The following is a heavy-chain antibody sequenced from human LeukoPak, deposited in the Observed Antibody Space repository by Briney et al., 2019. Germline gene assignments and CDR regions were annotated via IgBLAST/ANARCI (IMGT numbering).Heavy chain of an antibody. CDR2: IRSKAYGGTT. CDR3: TRDPRRSGSYSAAD. D-gene: IGHD1-26*01. V-gene: IGHV3-49*04. J-gene: IGHJ4*02. CDR1: GFTFGDYA. Sequence: HSGGSLRLSCTASGFTFGDYAMSWVRQAPGKGLEWVGFIRSKAYGGTTEYAASVKGRFTISRDDSKSIAYLQMNSLKTEDTAVYYCTRDPRRSGSYSAADWGQGTLVTVSS.